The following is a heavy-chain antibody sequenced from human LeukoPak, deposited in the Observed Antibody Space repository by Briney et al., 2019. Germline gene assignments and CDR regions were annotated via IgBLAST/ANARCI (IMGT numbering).Heavy chain of an antibody. D-gene: IGHD5-18*01. V-gene: IGHV1-3*01. CDR1: GYTFTSYA. CDR2: INAGNGNT. Sequence: ASVKVSCKASGYTFTSYAMHWVRQAPGQRLEWMGWINAGNGNTKYSQKFQGRVTITRDTSASTAYMELSSLRSEDTAVYYCARDLWDIVVAGVDTAMGIFDYWSQGTLVTVSS. J-gene: IGHJ4*02. CDR3: ARDLWDIVVAGVDTAMGIFDY.